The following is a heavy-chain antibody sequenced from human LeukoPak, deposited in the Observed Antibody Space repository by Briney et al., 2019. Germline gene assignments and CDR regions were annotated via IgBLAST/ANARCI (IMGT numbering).Heavy chain of an antibody. CDR1: GGSISSSSYH. Sequence: PSETLSLTCTVSGGSISSSSYHWSWIRQPPGKGLEWIGYIYYSGSTNYNPSLKSRVTVSVDTSKNQFSLKLSSVTAADTAVYYCARDIHSHYDSSGYFDYWGQGTLVTVSS. J-gene: IGHJ4*02. CDR3: ARDIHSHYDSSGYFDY. D-gene: IGHD3-22*01. CDR2: IYYSGST. V-gene: IGHV4-61*01.